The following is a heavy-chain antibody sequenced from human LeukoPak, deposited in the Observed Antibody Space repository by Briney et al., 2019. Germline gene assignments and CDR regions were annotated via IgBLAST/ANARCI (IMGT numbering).Heavy chain of an antibody. CDR1: GYTFTSYD. CDR2: MNPNSGNT. V-gene: IGHV1-8*03. Sequence: ASVEVSCKASGYTFTSYDINWVRQATGQGLEWMGWMNPNSGNTGYAQKFQGRVTITRNTSISTAYMVLSSLRSDDTAVYYCVRRGAQNAFDIWGQGTMVTVSS. CDR3: VRRGAQNAFDI. D-gene: IGHD3-16*01. J-gene: IGHJ3*02.